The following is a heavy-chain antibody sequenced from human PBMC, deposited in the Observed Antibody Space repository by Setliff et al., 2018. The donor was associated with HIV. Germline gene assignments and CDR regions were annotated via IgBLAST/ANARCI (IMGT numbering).Heavy chain of an antibody. Sequence: PSETLSLTCTVSGGSISSHYWTWIRQPPGKGLEWIGYIYYSGSTYYNSSLKSRVTFSADTSKNQFSLQVNSVTPEDTAVYYCARDGSRSLGVSYPYFMDVWGKGTTVTAP. CDR1: GGSISSHY. CDR2: IYYSGST. CDR3: ARDGSRSLGVSYPYFMDV. V-gene: IGHV4-59*11. D-gene: IGHD6-13*01. J-gene: IGHJ6*03.